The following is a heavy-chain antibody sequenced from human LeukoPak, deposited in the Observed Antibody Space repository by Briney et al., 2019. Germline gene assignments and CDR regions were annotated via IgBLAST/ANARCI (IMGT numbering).Heavy chain of an antibody. CDR3: ARRRAGRDWFDP. CDR2: IYYNGGT. V-gene: IGHV4-39*01. D-gene: IGHD6-19*01. J-gene: IGHJ5*02. CDR1: GGSLSITSYY. Sequence: SETLSLTCTVSGGSLSITSYYWGWIRQPPGKGLEWIGSIYYNGGTLYDPSLKSRVMISLDTSKNQFSLKLSSVTATDTAVYYCARRRAGRDWFDPWGQGTLVTVSS.